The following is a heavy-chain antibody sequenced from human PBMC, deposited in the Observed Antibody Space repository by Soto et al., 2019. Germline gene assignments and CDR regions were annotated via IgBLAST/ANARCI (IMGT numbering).Heavy chain of an antibody. V-gene: IGHV3-74*01. D-gene: IGHD3-16*02. CDR2: INMDGTTI. Sequence: EVQLVESGGALVQPGGSLRLSCTPSGFSFSTYWMHWVRQAPGEGLAWVSRINMDGTTINYVDSVKGRFTISRDNAKSTLYLQMNSLRDDDTAVYYCARAGSYRFDYWGLGTLVTVSS. J-gene: IGHJ4*02. CDR1: GFSFSTYW. CDR3: ARAGSYRFDY.